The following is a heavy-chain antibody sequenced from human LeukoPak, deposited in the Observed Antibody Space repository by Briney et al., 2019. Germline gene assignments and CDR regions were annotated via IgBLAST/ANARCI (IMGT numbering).Heavy chain of an antibody. J-gene: IGHJ4*02. Sequence: KPSETLSLTCTVSGGSISSYYWGWLRQPPGKGLEWIGSIYYSGSTYYNPSLKSRVTISVDASKNQFSLKLSSVTAADTAVYYCARLWGYFDYWGQGTLVTVPS. CDR1: GGSISSYY. D-gene: IGHD3-16*01. V-gene: IGHV4-39*01. CDR2: IYYSGST. CDR3: ARLWGYFDY.